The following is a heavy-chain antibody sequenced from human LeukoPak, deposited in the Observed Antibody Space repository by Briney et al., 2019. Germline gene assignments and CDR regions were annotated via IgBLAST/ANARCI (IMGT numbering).Heavy chain of an antibody. CDR3: ARGYIAARRTPGY. J-gene: IGHJ4*02. CDR2: ISTSGST. D-gene: IGHD6-6*01. CDR1: GGSFSTYF. V-gene: IGHV4-4*07. Sequence: SETLSLTCSVSGGSFSTYFWNWIRQPAGKGLEWIGRISTSGSTTYNPSLKSRVTMSVDTSKNQFSLKLSSVTAADTAVYYCARGYIAARRTPGYWGQGTLVTVSS.